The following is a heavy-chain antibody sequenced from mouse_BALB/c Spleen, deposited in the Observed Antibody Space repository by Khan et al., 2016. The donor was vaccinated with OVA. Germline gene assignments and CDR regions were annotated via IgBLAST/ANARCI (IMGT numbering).Heavy chain of an antibody. V-gene: IGHV1-4*01. CDR2: INPSNGYT. CDR1: GYTFTSYT. D-gene: IGHD2-14*01. CDR3: VRDGAYHRNDGWFAY. Sequence: QVQLKESGAELARPGASAKMSCKASGYTFTSYTIHWIKLRPGQGLEWIGYINPSNGYTNYNQKFRDKATLTADKSSTTAYMQLSSLTSDDSAVYNCVRDGAYHRNDGWFAYWGQGTLVTVSA. J-gene: IGHJ3*01.